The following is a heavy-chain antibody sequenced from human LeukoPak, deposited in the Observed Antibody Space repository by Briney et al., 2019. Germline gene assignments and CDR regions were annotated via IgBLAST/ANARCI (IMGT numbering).Heavy chain of an antibody. Sequence: GESLKISCQGSGYSLTTYWIGWVRQMPGKGLEWMGIIYPGDSDTRYSPSFQGQVTISADKSISTAYLQWSSLKASDTAMYYCARGSIVGATRNYFDYWGQGTLVTVSS. CDR3: ARGSIVGATRNYFDY. V-gene: IGHV5-51*01. J-gene: IGHJ4*02. CDR1: GYSLTTYW. CDR2: IYPGDSDT. D-gene: IGHD1-26*01.